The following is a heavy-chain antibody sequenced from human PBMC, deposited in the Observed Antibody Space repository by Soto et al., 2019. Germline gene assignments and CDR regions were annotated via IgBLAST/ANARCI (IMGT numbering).Heavy chain of an antibody. V-gene: IGHV3-23*01. CDR3: AKVVRLVVTATRYYYYYGMDV. J-gene: IGHJ6*02. CDR1: GFTFSSYA. CDR2: ISGSGGST. Sequence: GGSLRLSCAASGFTFSSYAMSWVRQAPGKGLEWVSAISGSGGSTYYADSVKGRFTISRDNSKNTLYLQMNSLRAEDTAVYYCAKVVRLVVTATRYYYYYGMDVWGQGTTVTVSS. D-gene: IGHD2-21*02.